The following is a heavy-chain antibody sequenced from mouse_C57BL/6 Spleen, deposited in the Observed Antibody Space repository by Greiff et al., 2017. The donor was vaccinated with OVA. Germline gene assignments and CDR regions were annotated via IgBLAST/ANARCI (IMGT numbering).Heavy chain of an antibody. CDR3: ARPHSGAMDY. V-gene: IGHV5-17*01. CDR2: ISSGSSTI. CDR1: GFTFSDYE. J-gene: IGHJ4*01. D-gene: IGHD3-1*01. Sequence: EVHLVESGGGLVKPGGSLKLSCAASGFTFSDYEMHWVRQAPEKGLEWVAYISSGSSTIYYADTVKGRFTISRDNAKNTLFLQMTSLRSEDTAMYYCARPHSGAMDYWGQGTSVTVSS.